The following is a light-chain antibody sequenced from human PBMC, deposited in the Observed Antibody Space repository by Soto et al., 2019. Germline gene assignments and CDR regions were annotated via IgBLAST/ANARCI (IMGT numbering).Light chain of an antibody. CDR2: EDT. V-gene: IGLV2-23*01. J-gene: IGLJ3*02. Sequence: QSALTQPASVSGSPGQSITISCTGTSSDVGGYNFVSWYQQHPGKAPKLMIYEDTKRPSGVSNRFSGSKSGNAASLTISGLQGEDEAGYFCCSYAGSSTLMFGGGTKVTVL. CDR1: SSDVGGYNF. CDR3: CSYAGSSTLM.